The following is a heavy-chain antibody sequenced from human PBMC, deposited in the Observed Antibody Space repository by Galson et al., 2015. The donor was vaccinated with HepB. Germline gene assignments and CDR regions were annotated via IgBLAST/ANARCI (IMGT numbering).Heavy chain of an antibody. CDR3: AREVVPAATSNWFDP. CDR1: GDSVSSHSAA. V-gene: IGHV6-1*01. CDR2: TYYRSKWYN. D-gene: IGHD2-2*01. J-gene: IGHJ5*02. Sequence: CAISGDSVSSHSAAWNWIRQSPSRGLEWLGRTYYRSKWYNDYAVSVKSRITINPDTSKNQFSLQLNSVTPEDTAVYYCAREVVPAATSNWFDPWGQGTLVTVSS.